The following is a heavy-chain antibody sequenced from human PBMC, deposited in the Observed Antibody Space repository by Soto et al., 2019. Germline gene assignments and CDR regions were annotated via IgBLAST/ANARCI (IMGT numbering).Heavy chain of an antibody. V-gene: IGHV5-51*01. CDR1: GYSFTSCW. J-gene: IGHJ5*02. CDR2: IYPGDSDT. Sequence: GESLKISCKGSGYSFTSCWIGWVGQMPGKGLEWMGVIYPGDSDTRYSPSFQGQVTISADKSISTAYLQWSSLKASDTAMYYCARQTYYDFWSGYYTALTDNWFDPWGQGTLVTVSS. D-gene: IGHD3-3*01. CDR3: ARQTYYDFWSGYYTALTDNWFDP.